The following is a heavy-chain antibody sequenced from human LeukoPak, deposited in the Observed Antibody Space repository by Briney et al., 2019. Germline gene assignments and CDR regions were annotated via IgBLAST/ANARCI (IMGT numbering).Heavy chain of an antibody. D-gene: IGHD6-6*01. CDR3: ARVRGRLVRRYYYGMDV. Sequence: ASVKVSCKASGYTFTSYDINWVRQATGQGLEWVGWMNPNSGNTGYAQKFQGRVTMTRNTSISTAYMELSSLRSEDTAVYYCARVRGRLVRRYYYGMDVWGQGTTVTVSS. V-gene: IGHV1-8*01. J-gene: IGHJ6*02. CDR2: MNPNSGNT. CDR1: GYTFTSYD.